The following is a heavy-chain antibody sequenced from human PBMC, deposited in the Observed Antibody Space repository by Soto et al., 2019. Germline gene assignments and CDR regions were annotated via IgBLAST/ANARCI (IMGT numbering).Heavy chain of an antibody. D-gene: IGHD3-22*01. CDR1: GGTFGSYA. CDR3: ARDPFTYYYDSSGYYHYFDY. J-gene: IGHJ4*02. CDR2: IIPIFGAA. Sequence: SAKFSCKAYGGTFGSYAISWVRQAPGQGREWMGGIIPIFGAANYAQKFQGRVTITADESTSTAYMELSSLRSEDTAVYYCARDPFTYYYDSSGYYHYFDYLGQGTLVTVS. V-gene: IGHV1-69*13.